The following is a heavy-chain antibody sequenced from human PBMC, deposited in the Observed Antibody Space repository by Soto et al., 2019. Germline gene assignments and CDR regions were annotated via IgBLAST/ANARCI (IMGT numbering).Heavy chain of an antibody. CDR3: ARDLAAGDY. V-gene: IGHV1-46*01. J-gene: IGHJ4*02. CDR1: GYTFINYY. Sequence: QVQLVQSGAEVTKPGASVKLACKASGYTFINYYIHWVLQAPGQGLEWMGIFNPTSGSTNYAQKFQGRVTLTMDTSTRTVYMELSSLRFDDTAVYYCARDLAAGDYWGQGTLVTVSS. CDR2: FNPTSGST. D-gene: IGHD6-13*01.